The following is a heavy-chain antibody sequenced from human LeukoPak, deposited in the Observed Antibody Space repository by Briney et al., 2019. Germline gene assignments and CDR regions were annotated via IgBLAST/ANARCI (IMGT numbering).Heavy chain of an antibody. CDR3: ARDWFHAIDY. J-gene: IGHJ4*02. V-gene: IGHV3-74*01. Sequence: GGSLRLSCAASGFTFSSYWMHWVRQAPGKGLVWVSRIISDGSDTRYAESVKGRFTISRDNAKNTLYLQMNSLRAEDTAVYYCARDWFHAIDYWGQGTLVTVSS. D-gene: IGHD2/OR15-2a*01. CDR1: GFTFSSYW. CDR2: IISDGSDT.